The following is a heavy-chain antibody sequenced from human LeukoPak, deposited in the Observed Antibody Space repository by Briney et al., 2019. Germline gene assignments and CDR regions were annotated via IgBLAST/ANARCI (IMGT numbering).Heavy chain of an antibody. CDR1: GGSISSGGYY. Sequence: PSQTLSLTCTVSGGSISSGGYYWSWIRQPPGKGLEWIGYIYHSGSTYYNPSLKSRVTISVDRSKNQFSLKLSSVTAADTAVYYCARAPIELLGGRVYFDYWGQGTLVTVPS. D-gene: IGHD3-10*01. V-gene: IGHV4-30-2*01. CDR2: IYHSGST. J-gene: IGHJ4*02. CDR3: ARAPIELLGGRVYFDY.